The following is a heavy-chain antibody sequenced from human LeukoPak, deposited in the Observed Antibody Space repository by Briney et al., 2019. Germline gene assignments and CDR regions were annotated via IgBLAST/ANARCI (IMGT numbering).Heavy chain of an antibody. CDR2: VSYSGTT. V-gene: IGHV4-30-2*03. CDR1: GGSISSGDYY. Sequence: SQTLSLTCTVSGGSISSGDYYWSWIRQPPGKGLEWIVTVSYSGTTYYSPSLKSRVTISVDTSKNQFSLRLTSVTAADTALYYCAKLTCSSTFCPLDYWGQGTLVTVSS. J-gene: IGHJ4*02. D-gene: IGHD2-2*01. CDR3: AKLTCSSTFCPLDY.